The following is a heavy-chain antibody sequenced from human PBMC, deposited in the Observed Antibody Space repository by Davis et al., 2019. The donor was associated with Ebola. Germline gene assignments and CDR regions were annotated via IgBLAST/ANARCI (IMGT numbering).Heavy chain of an antibody. Sequence: GESLKISCAASGFTFSSYWMHWVRQAPGKGLVWVSRINSDGSSTSYADSVKGRFTISRDNSKNTLYLQMNSLRAEDTAVYYCARDGSDYDILTGYFDYWGQGTLVTVSS. CDR1: GFTFSSYW. V-gene: IGHV3-74*01. CDR2: INSDGSST. CDR3: ARDGSDYDILTGYFDY. D-gene: IGHD3-9*01. J-gene: IGHJ4*02.